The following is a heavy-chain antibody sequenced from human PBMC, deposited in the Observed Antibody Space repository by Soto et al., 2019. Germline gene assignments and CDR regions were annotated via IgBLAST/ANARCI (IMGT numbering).Heavy chain of an antibody. J-gene: IGHJ5*02. Sequence: SETISLSSTVAVGNIIDFGGSWILKQTGKGLEWIGYIYYSGSTNYNPSLKSRVTISVDTSKNQFSLKLSSVTAADTAVYYCARLVWSYGTWFDPWGQGTLVTVSS. CDR2: IYYSGST. D-gene: IGHD5-18*01. V-gene: IGHV4-59*08. CDR3: ARLVWSYGTWFDP. CDR1: VGNIIDFG.